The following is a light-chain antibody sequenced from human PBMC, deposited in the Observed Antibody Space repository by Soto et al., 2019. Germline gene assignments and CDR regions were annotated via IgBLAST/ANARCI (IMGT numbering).Light chain of an antibody. CDR2: GAS. Sequence: EIVMTQSPGTLSLSPGDRATLSCRASQSVNNNYLAWYNQRPGQAPRLLIYGASRRATGVPDRFSGSGSGTDFTLTISRLEPDDFAVYYCQQYITSPFAFGQGTRLEIK. CDR1: QSVNNNY. J-gene: IGKJ2*01. V-gene: IGKV3-20*01. CDR3: QQYITSPFA.